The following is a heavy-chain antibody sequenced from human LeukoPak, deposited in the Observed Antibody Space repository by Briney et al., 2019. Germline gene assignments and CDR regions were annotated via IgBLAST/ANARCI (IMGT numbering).Heavy chain of an antibody. V-gene: IGHV3-23*01. D-gene: IGHD5-12*01. CDR1: GFTFSSYA. CDR2: ISGSGGST. CDR3: AKDGLGVATISPIDY. J-gene: IGHJ4*02. Sequence: QPGGSLRLSCAASGFTFSSYAMSWVRQAPGKGLEWVSAISGSGGSTYYADSVKGRFTISRDNSKNTLYLQMNSLRAEDTAVYYCAKDGLGVATISPIDYWAREPWSPSPQ.